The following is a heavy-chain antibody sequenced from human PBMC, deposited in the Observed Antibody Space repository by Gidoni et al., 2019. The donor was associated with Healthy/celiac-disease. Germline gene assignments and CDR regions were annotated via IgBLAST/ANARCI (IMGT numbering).Heavy chain of an antibody. D-gene: IGHD4-17*01. CDR3: ARAPDYGDYLGAFDI. CDR1: GGPFSSYA. Sequence: QVQLVQSGAEVKTPTPSVKVSCKASGGPFSSYAISWVRQAPGQGLEWMGGIIPIFGTANYAQKFQGRVTITADKSTSTAYMELSSLRSEDTAVYYCARAPDYGDYLGAFDIWGQGTMVTVSS. V-gene: IGHV1-69*06. CDR2: IIPIFGTA. J-gene: IGHJ3*02.